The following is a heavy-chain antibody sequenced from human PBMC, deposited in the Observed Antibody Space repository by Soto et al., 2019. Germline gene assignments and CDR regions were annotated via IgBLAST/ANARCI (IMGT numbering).Heavy chain of an antibody. Sequence: QVQLRQWGAGLLKPSETLSLTCVVSGGSFTDYKWTWIRQSPEKGLEWIGEIRHNGDTDSKPSLRSRLTMSLDTSKNQFSLHLSSVTSADTAVYFCAGGPDYGDYDAWGQGTLGTVSS. CDR1: GGSFTDYK. D-gene: IGHD4-17*01. CDR3: AGGPDYGDYDA. V-gene: IGHV4-34*01. CDR2: IRHNGDT. J-gene: IGHJ5*02.